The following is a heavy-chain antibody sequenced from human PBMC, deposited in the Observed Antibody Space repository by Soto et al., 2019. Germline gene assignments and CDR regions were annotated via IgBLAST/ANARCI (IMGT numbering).Heavy chain of an antibody. V-gene: IGHV4-31*03. J-gene: IGHJ6*02. CDR1: GGSISSGGYY. Sequence: SETLSLTCTVSGGSISSGGYYWYWIRQHPGKGLEWIGYIYYSGTTYYNPSLKSRVTMSVDTSKNQFSLKLSSVTAADTAVYYCAASCVACGGFNYYGMDVWGQGTTVTVS. CDR2: IYYSGTT. CDR3: AASCVACGGFNYYGMDV. D-gene: IGHD2-21*01.